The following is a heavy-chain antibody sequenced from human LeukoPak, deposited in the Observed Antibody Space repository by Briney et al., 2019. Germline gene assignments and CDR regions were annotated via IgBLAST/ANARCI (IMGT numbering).Heavy chain of an antibody. V-gene: IGHV1-69*13. CDR3: ASAYYYDSSGYYWPFDY. J-gene: IGHJ4*02. D-gene: IGHD3-22*01. CDR1: GGTFSSYA. Sequence: SVKVSCKASGGTFSSYAITWVRQAPGQGLEWIGGIIPIFGTANYAQKFQGRVTITADESTSTAYMELSSLRSEDTAVYYCASAYYYDSSGYYWPFDYWGQGTLVTVSS. CDR2: IIPIFGTA.